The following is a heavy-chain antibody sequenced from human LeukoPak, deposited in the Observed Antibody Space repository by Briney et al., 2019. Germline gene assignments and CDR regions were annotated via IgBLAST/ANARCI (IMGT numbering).Heavy chain of an antibody. J-gene: IGHJ5*02. CDR1: GLTFSSYW. V-gene: IGHV3-7*01. D-gene: IGHD3-22*01. CDR2: IKQDGSEK. Sequence: GGSLRLSCAASGLTFSSYWMSWVRQAPGKGLEWVANIKQDGSEKYYVDSVKGRFTISRDNAKNSLFLQINSLRAEDTAVYYCANGGTYSSGPWGQGTLVTVSS. CDR3: ANGGTYSSGP.